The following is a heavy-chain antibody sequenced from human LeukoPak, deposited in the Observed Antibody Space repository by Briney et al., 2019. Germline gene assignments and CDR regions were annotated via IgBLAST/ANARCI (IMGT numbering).Heavy chain of an antibody. CDR2: ISWNSGSI. CDR1: GFTFDGYA. Sequence: PGGSLRLSCAASGFTFDGYAMHWVRQAPGKGLEWVSGISWNSGSIGYADSVKGRLTISRDNAKNSLYLQMNSLRAEDTALYYCAKGYFDWLFPFDYWGQGTLVTVSS. D-gene: IGHD3-9*01. J-gene: IGHJ4*02. V-gene: IGHV3-9*01. CDR3: AKGYFDWLFPFDY.